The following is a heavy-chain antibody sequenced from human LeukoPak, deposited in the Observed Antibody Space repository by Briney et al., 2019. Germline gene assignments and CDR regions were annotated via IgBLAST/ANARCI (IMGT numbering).Heavy chain of an antibody. CDR2: INHSGST. V-gene: IGHV4-34*01. J-gene: IGHJ6*02. Sequence: SETLSLTCTVSGGSISSYYWSWIRQPPGKGLEWIGEINHSGSTNYNPSLKSRVTISVDTSKNQFSLKLSSVTAADTAVYYCARLVVVPAVPGNYYYGMDVWGQGTTVTVSS. CDR1: GGSISSYY. D-gene: IGHD2-2*01. CDR3: ARLVVVPAVPGNYYYGMDV.